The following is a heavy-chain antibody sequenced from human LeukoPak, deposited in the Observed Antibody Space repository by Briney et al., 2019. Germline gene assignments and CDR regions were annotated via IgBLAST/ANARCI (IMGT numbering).Heavy chain of an antibody. J-gene: IGHJ4*02. D-gene: IGHD5-18*01. CDR1: GFTFSDYY. CDR3: ARTVDTEPLGFDY. Sequence: GGSLRLSCAASGFTFSDYYMSWIRQAPGKGLEWVPYISSSGSTLYYADSVKGRFTISRDNAKNSLYLQMNSLRAEDTAVYYCARTVDTEPLGFDYWGQGTLVTVSS. V-gene: IGHV3-11*04. CDR2: ISSSGSTL.